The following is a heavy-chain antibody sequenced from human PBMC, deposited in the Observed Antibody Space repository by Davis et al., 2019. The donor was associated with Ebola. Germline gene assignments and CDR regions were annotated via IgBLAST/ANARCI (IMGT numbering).Heavy chain of an antibody. J-gene: IGHJ4*02. CDR2: INPSSSYI. D-gene: IGHD5-24*01. CDR1: GFTFSDYY. CDR3: ARSFVEMDSSQGNDY. Sequence: PGGSLRLSCAASGFTFSDYYMSWIRQAPGKGLEWVSYINPSSSYISYRDSVKGRFTISRDNPKNLLYLQMKSLRVDDTAVYYCARSFVEMDSSQGNDYWGQGTLVTVSS. V-gene: IGHV3-11*06.